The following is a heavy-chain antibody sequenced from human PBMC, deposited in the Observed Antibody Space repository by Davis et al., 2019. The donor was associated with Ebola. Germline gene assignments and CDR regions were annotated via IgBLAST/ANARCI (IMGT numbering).Heavy chain of an antibody. Sequence: SETLSLTCTVSGGSISSYYWSWIRQPPGKGLEWIGYIYYSGSTNYNPSLKSRVTMSVDTSENHFSLKLSSVTAADTAVYYCARASGSYYYYGMDVWGQGTTVSVSS. V-gene: IGHV4-59*08. J-gene: IGHJ6*02. CDR3: ARASGSYYYYGMDV. CDR2: IYYSGST. CDR1: GGSISSYY. D-gene: IGHD7-27*01.